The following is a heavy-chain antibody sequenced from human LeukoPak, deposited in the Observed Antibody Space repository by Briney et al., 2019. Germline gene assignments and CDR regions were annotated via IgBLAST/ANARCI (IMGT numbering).Heavy chain of an antibody. V-gene: IGHV4-34*01. CDR3: ARGEPGAVANNYYYYMDV. D-gene: IGHD2-2*01. Sequence: SETLSLTCAVYGGSFSGYYWSWIRQPPGKGLEWIGEINHSGSTNYNPSLKSRATMSVDTSKNQFSLKLSTVTAADTAVYYCARGEPGAVANNYYYYMDVWGKGTTVTVSS. CDR2: INHSGST. CDR1: GGSFSGYY. J-gene: IGHJ6*03.